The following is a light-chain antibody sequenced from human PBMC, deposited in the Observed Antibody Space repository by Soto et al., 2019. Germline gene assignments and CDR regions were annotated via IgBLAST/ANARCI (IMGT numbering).Light chain of an antibody. CDR1: SSDVGAYNY. CDR2: DVS. V-gene: IGLV2-14*03. J-gene: IGLJ1*01. CDR3: SSFTRSNSYV. Sequence: QSVRTQPASVSRSPGQSITISCTGTSSDVGAYNYVSWYQQHPGKVPKLMIYDVSDRPSGVSNRFSGSKSGNTASLTISGLQAEDEADYYCSSFTRSNSYVFGTGTKLTFL.